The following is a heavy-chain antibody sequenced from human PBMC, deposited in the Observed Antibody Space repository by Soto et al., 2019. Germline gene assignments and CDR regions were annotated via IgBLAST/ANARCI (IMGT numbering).Heavy chain of an antibody. D-gene: IGHD5-18*01. CDR1: GYSISSGYY. Sequence: SETLSLTCAVSGYSISSGYYWGWIRQPPGKGLEWIGSIYHSGSTYYNPSLKSRVTISVDTSKNQFSLKLSSVTAADTAVYYCAKRYSYGSGWFDPWGQGTQVTVSS. CDR2: IYHSGST. CDR3: AKRYSYGSGWFDP. V-gene: IGHV4-38-2*01. J-gene: IGHJ5*02.